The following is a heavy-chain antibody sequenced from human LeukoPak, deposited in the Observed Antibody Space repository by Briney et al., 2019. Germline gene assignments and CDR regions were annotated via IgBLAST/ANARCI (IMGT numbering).Heavy chain of an antibody. CDR3: AREISRTGAFDI. J-gene: IGHJ3*02. V-gene: IGHV3-53*05. Sequence: GGSLRLSCAASGFTVSSNYMSWVRQAPGKGLEWVSVIYSGGSTYYADSVKGRFTISRDNSKNTLYLQMNSLRAEDATVYYCAREISRTGAFDIWGQGTMVTVSS. D-gene: IGHD3-3*02. CDR2: IYSGGST. CDR1: GFTVSSNY.